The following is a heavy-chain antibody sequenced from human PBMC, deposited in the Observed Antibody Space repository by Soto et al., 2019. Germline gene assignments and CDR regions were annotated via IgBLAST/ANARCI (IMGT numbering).Heavy chain of an antibody. J-gene: IGHJ6*02. Sequence: QVQLVESGGGVVQPGRSLRLSCAASGFTFSSYAMHWVRQAPGKGLEWVAVISYDGSNKYYADSVKGRFTISRDNSKNTLYLQMNSLRAEDTAVYYCARDPETYYYGSGSYVGMDDWGQGTTVTVSS. CDR3: ARDPETYYYGSGSYVGMDD. CDR2: ISYDGSNK. V-gene: IGHV3-30-3*01. CDR1: GFTFSSYA. D-gene: IGHD3-10*01.